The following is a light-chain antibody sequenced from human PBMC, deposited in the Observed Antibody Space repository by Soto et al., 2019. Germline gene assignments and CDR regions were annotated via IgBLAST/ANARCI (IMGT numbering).Light chain of an antibody. CDR3: QQYNSYPLT. Sequence: DIQMTQSPSTLSASVRDRVTITCRASQSINSWLAWYQQKPGKAPKLLIYDASSLESGVPSRFSGSGSGTEFTLTICSLQPDDFATYYCQQYNSYPLTFGGGTKVDIK. V-gene: IGKV1-5*01. CDR1: QSINSW. J-gene: IGKJ4*01. CDR2: DAS.